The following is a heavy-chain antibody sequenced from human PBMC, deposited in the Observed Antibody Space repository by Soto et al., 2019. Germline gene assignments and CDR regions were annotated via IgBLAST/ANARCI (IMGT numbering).Heavy chain of an antibody. J-gene: IGHJ6*03. CDR1: GFTFSSYS. D-gene: IGHD5-12*01. CDR3: ARLGRLGYYYYYMDV. CDR2: ISSSSSTI. V-gene: IGHV3-48*01. Sequence: GESLKISCAASGFTFSSYSMNWVRQAPGKGLEWVSYISSSSSTIYYADSVKGRFTISRDNAKNSLYLQMNSLRAEDTAVYYCARLGRLGYYYYYMDVWGKGTTVTVSS.